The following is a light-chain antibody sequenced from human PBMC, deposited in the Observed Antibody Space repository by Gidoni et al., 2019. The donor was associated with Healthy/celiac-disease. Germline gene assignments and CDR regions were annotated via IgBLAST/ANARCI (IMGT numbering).Light chain of an antibody. J-gene: IGKJ4*01. Sequence: DIQMTQSPSSLAASVGDRVTITCRASQCISNYLAGYQQKPGKVPKLLIYAASTVQSGVPSRFSGSGSGTDFTLTISSLQPEDVATYYCQKYNSAPQNFGGGTKVEIK. CDR3: QKYNSAPQN. V-gene: IGKV1-27*01. CDR1: QCISNY. CDR2: AAS.